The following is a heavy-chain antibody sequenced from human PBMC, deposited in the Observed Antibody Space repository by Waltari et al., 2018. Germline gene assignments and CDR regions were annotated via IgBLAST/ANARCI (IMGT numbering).Heavy chain of an antibody. D-gene: IGHD5-12*01. CDR2: ISWNSGSI. CDR1: GFTFDDYA. CDR3: AKDSQRWLHGWFDP. J-gene: IGHJ5*02. V-gene: IGHV3-9*01. Sequence: EVQLVESGGGLVQPGRSLRLSCAASGFTFDDYAMHWVRQAPGKGLEWVSGISWNSGSIGYADSVKGRFTISRDNAKNSLYLQMNSLRAEDTALYYCAKDSQRWLHGWFDPWGQGTLVTVSS.